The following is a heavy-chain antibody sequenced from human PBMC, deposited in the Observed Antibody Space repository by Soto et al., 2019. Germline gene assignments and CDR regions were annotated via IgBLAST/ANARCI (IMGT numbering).Heavy chain of an antibody. Sequence: QLQLQESGPGLVKLSETLSLTCTVSGGSISSSSYYWGWIRQPPGKGLEWIGSIYYSGSTYYNPSLNTRVTISVDTSKSQFSLKLSSVTAADTAVYYSATTNARSGYYYGMDVWGQGTTVTVSS. V-gene: IGHV4-39*01. D-gene: IGHD3-10*01. J-gene: IGHJ6*02. CDR2: IYYSGST. CDR1: GGSISSSSYY. CDR3: ATTNARSGYYYGMDV.